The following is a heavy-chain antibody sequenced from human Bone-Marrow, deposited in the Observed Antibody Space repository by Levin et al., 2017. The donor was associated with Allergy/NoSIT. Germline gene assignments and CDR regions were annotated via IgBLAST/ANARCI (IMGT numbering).Heavy chain of an antibody. Sequence: SETLSLTCTVSGGSISSYYWSWIRQPPGKGLEWIGYIYYSGSTNYNPSLKSRVTISVDTSKNQFSLKLSSVTAADTAVYYCATSSNYDILTGPLPFDYWGQGTLVTVSS. J-gene: IGHJ4*02. CDR2: IYYSGST. D-gene: IGHD3-9*01. V-gene: IGHV4-59*08. CDR1: GGSISSYY. CDR3: ATSSNYDILTGPLPFDY.